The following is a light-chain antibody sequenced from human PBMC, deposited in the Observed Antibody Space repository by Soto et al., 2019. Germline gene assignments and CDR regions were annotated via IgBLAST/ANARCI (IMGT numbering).Light chain of an antibody. CDR2: KAS. V-gene: IGKV1-5*03. J-gene: IGKJ2*02. CDR1: QSINTL. CDR3: QHCKSICT. Sequence: DIQMTQSPSTLSASVGDRVTITCRASQSINTLLAWYQQKPGSAPQLLIYKASTLENGVPSRFSGSGSGTEFTLTISGLQPDDFATSYCQHCKSICTFGQGTKLEIK.